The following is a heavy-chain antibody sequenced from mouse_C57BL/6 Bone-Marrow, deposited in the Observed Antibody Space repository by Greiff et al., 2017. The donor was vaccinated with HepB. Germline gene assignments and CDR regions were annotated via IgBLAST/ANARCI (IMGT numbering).Heavy chain of an antibody. CDR2: IYPGSGNT. D-gene: IGHD1-1*01. Sequence: QVQLQQSGAELVRPGASVKLSCKASGYTFTDYYINWVKQRPGQGLEWIARIYPGSGNTYYNEKFKGKATLTAEKSSSTAYMQLSSLTSEDSAVYFCARWTEDYYGSSYPYYYAMDYWGQGTSVTVSS. CDR1: GYTFTDYY. CDR3: ARWTEDYYGSSYPYYYAMDY. V-gene: IGHV1-76*01. J-gene: IGHJ4*01.